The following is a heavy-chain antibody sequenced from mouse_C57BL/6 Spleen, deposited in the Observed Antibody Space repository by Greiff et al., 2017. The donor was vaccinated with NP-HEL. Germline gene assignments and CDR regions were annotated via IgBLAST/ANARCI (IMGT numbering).Heavy chain of an antibody. CDR1: GYAFTNYL. J-gene: IGHJ4*01. Sequence: QVQLQQSGAELVRPGTSVKVSCKASGYAFTNYLIEWVKQRPGPGLEWIGVINPGSGGTNYNEKFKGKATLTADKSSSTAYMQLSSLTSEDSAVYFCARFAYYYAMDYWGQGTSVTVSS. V-gene: IGHV1-54*01. CDR3: ARFAYYYAMDY. CDR2: INPGSGGT.